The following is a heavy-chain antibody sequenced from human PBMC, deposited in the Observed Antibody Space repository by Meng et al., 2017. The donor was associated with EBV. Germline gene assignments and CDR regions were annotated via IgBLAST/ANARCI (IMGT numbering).Heavy chain of an antibody. CDR2: ISNDGSNK. V-gene: IGHV3-30-3*01. CDR1: GFTFSSYA. Sequence: QVQLVESGGGAVQPGRSLSLSCAGSGFTFSSYAMHWVRQAPGKGLEWVAVISNDGSNKYYADSVKGRFTISRDNSKNTLYLQMNSLRAEDTAVYYCAGGQQWLRSPYFDYWGQGTLVTVSS. J-gene: IGHJ4*02. CDR3: AGGQQWLRSPYFDY. D-gene: IGHD5-12*01.